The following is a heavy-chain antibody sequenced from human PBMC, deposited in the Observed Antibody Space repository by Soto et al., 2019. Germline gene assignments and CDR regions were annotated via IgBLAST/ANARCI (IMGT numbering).Heavy chain of an antibody. CDR1: GFTFSSYA. V-gene: IGHV3-30-3*01. J-gene: IGHJ4*02. Sequence: GGSLRLSCAASGFTFSSYAMHWVRQAPGKGLEWVAVISYDGSNKYYADSVKGRFTISRDNSKNTLYLQMNSLRAEDTAVYYCARDQTNRPSEFDYWGLRTLVTVSS. CDR3: ARDQTNRPSEFDY. CDR2: ISYDGSNK. D-gene: IGHD2-8*01.